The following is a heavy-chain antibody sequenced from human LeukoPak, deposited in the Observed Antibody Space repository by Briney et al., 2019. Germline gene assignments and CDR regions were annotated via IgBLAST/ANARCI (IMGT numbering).Heavy chain of an antibody. J-gene: IGHJ4*02. CDR1: GYTFTSYY. CDR3: ARTIDAAGTELDC. V-gene: IGHV1-46*01. D-gene: IGHD6-13*01. Sequence: EASVKVSFQASGYTFTSYYIHWVRQAPGQGLQWMGIINPDGGSTGYAQKFQGRVTMTRDTSTSTVYMELSSLRPEDTAVYFCARTIDAAGTELDCWGRGTLVTVSS. CDR2: INPDGGST.